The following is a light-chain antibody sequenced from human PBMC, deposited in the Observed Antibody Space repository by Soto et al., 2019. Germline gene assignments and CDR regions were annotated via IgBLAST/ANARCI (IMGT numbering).Light chain of an antibody. CDR3: QQFNTYPPLT. V-gene: IGKV1-13*02. CDR2: DAS. J-gene: IGKJ4*01. Sequence: AIQLTQSPSSLSASVGDRVTFTCRASQGISSALAWYQQKPGKAPKLLIYDASSLGRGVPSRFSGSGSGTAFSLTISSLQPEDFASYYWQQFNTYPPLTFGGGTKVEIK. CDR1: QGISSA.